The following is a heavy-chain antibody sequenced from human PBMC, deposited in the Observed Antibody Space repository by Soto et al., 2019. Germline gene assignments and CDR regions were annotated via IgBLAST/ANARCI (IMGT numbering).Heavy chain of an antibody. CDR1: CASFSACH. D-gene: IGHD6-6*01. V-gene: IGHV4-34*01. CDR2: INHSGST. J-gene: IGHJ4*02. CDR3: ARSFSYEDSSSDEYSSSSASTHFDY. Sequence: SETLSLTSAAPCASFSACHWVSILQPPGRXMDWIGEINHSGSTNYNPPLKGRVTISVDTSKNQLSLKLSSVTAADTAVYYCARSFSYEDSSSDEYSSSSASTHFDYWGQGTMVTVSS.